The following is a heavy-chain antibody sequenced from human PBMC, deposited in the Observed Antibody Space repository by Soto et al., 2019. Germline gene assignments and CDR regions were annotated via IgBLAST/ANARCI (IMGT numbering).Heavy chain of an antibody. D-gene: IGHD2-2*01. CDR3: SRGVLRSTSSYYFDY. CDR1: GYTFTGYY. Sequence: ASVKVSCKASGYTFTGYYMHWVRQAPGQGLEGMGRSNPNSGGTNYAQKFQGLVTMARDTHISTAYIVMSRLISDDTAVYYCSRGVLRSTSSYYFDYWGQGTLVTVSS. V-gene: IGHV1-2*04. J-gene: IGHJ4*02. CDR2: SNPNSGGT.